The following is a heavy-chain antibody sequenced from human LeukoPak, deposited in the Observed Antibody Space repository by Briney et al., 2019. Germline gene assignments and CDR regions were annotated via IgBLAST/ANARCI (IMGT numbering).Heavy chain of an antibody. V-gene: IGHV4-59*01. Sequence: SETLSLTCTVSDDSISDYYRGWSRQPPGKGLEWIGYFYNSGRSTHNPSLKSRVTISADTSKNHFSLKLNSVTTADTAVYYCTRGAGWLIDYWGQGILVTVSS. CDR1: DDSISDYY. CDR2: FYNSGRS. J-gene: IGHJ4*02. CDR3: TRGAGWLIDY. D-gene: IGHD3-16*01.